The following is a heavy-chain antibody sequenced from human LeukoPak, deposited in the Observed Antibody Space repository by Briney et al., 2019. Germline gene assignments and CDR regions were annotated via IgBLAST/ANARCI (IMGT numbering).Heavy chain of an antibody. CDR2: IYYSGST. V-gene: IGHV4-39*07. CDR3: ARDIVVVPAVKYAFDI. J-gene: IGHJ3*02. Sequence: SETLSLTCTVSGGSISSSSYYWGWIRQPPGKELEWIGSIYYSGSTYYNPSLKSRVTISVDTSKNQFSLKLSSVTAADTAVYYCARDIVVVPAVKYAFDIWGQGTMVTVSS. D-gene: IGHD2-2*01. CDR1: GGSISSSSYY.